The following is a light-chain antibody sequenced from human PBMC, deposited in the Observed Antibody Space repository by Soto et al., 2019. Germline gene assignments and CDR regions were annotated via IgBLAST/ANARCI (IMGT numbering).Light chain of an antibody. CDR1: QNINRY. CDR2: GAS. CDR3: QQRSNWPPIT. Sequence: DIQMTQSPSTLSASVGDRVTITCRASQNINRYLAWYQQKPGEAPKLLVYGASSLQSGVPSRFSGSGSGTEFSLTISSLEPEDFAVYYCQQRSNWPPITFGQGTRLEIK. V-gene: IGKV1-5*01. J-gene: IGKJ5*01.